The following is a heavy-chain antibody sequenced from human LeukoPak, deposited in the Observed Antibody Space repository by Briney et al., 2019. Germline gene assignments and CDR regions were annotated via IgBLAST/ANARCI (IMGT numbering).Heavy chain of an antibody. CDR3: ARVIVAANTFDAFDI. Sequence: GGSLRLSCAAPGFTFNSYAMNWVRQAPGKGLEWVSAISGRGSSTYYADSVKGRFSLSRDNSKNTLHLQMNSLRAEDTAVYYCARVIVAANTFDAFDIWAKGQWSPSLQ. CDR2: ISGRGSST. CDR1: GFTFNSYA. D-gene: IGHD5-12*01. V-gene: IGHV3-23*01. J-gene: IGHJ3*02.